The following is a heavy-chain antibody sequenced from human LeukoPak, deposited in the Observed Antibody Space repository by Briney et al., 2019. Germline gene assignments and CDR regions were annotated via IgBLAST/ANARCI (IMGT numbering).Heavy chain of an antibody. D-gene: IGHD2-2*01. CDR2: INHSGST. V-gene: IGHV4-34*01. CDR3: ARARGDIVVVPAAPFDY. Sequence: SETLSLTCAVYGESFSGYYWSWIRQPPGKGLEWIGEINHSGSTNYNPSLKSRVTISVDTSKNQFSLKLSSVTAADTAVYYCARARGDIVVVPAAPFDYWGQGTLVTVSS. CDR1: GESFSGYY. J-gene: IGHJ4*02.